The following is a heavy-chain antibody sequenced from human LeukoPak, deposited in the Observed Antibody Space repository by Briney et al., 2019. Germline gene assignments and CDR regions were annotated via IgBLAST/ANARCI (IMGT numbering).Heavy chain of an antibody. CDR1: GYTFTANY. D-gene: IGHD3-10*01. J-gene: IGHJ4*02. Sequence: ASVKVSCKASGYTFTANYMHWVRQAPGQGLEWMGWINPNSGGTKYAQNFQGRVTMTRDTSISTAYMELSRLRSDETAVYYCARDRDYGSGIFDYWGQGTLVTVSS. CDR2: INPNSGGT. CDR3: ARDRDYGSGIFDY. V-gene: IGHV1-2*02.